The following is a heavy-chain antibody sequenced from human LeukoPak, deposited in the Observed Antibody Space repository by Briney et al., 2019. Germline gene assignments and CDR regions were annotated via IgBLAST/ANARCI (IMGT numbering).Heavy chain of an antibody. CDR3: AKAAGYCSGGSCYRITMIVS. V-gene: IGHV3-9*01. CDR2: ISWNSGSI. D-gene: IGHD2-15*01. J-gene: IGHJ4*02. Sequence: GGSLRLSCAASGFTFDDYAMHWVRHAPGKGLEWVSGISWNSGSIGYADSVKGRFTISRDNAKNSLYLQMNSLRAEDTALYYCAKAAGYCSGGSCYRITMIVSWGQGTLVTVSS. CDR1: GFTFDDYA.